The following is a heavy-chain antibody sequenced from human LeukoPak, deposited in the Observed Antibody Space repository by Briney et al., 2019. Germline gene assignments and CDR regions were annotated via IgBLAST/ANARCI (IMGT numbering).Heavy chain of an antibody. CDR3: AKDRTVGASYWYFDL. Sequence: GGSLRLSCTASGFTFSNYAMSWVRQAPGKGLEWDSTISGGGTSTYYADSVKGRFTISRDSSKSTLFLHMNTLRAEDTAIYYCAKDRTVGASYWYFDLWGRGTLVTVSS. CDR2: ISGGGTST. CDR1: GFTFSNYA. D-gene: IGHD1-26*01. J-gene: IGHJ2*01. V-gene: IGHV3-23*01.